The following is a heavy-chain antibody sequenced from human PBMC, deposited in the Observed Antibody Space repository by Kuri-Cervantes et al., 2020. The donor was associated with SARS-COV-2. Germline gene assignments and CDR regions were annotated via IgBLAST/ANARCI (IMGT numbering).Heavy chain of an antibody. V-gene: IGHV1-69*13. CDR2: IIPIFGTA. Sequence: SVKVSCKASGGTFSSYAISWVRQAPGQGLEWMGGIIPIFGTANYAQKFQGRVTITADESTSTAYMELSRLTSEDTAIYYCARGNTADAFDIWGQGTMVTVSS. D-gene: IGHD5-18*01. CDR3: ARGNTADAFDI. CDR1: GGTFSSYA. J-gene: IGHJ3*02.